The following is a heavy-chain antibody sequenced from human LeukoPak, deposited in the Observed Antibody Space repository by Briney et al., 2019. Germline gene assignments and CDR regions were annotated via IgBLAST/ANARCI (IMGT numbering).Heavy chain of an antibody. V-gene: IGHV3-74*01. D-gene: IGHD3-3*01. Sequence: PGGSLRLSCAASGFTLSSYWMHWVRQAPGKGLAWVSGADGDGGTTTYADSVKGRFTISGDNAKNTLYLQMNSLKAEDTAVYYCTRDWRNGGMDVWGQGTTVTVSS. J-gene: IGHJ6*02. CDR2: ADGDGGTT. CDR1: GFTLSSYW. CDR3: TRDWRNGGMDV.